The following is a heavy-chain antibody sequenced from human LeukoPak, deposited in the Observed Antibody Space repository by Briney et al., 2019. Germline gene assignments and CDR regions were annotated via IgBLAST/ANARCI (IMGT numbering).Heavy chain of an antibody. V-gene: IGHV3-74*01. D-gene: IGHD6-13*01. J-gene: IGHJ3*02. Sequence: GRSLRLSCAASGFTFSSYWMHWVRQAPGKGLVWVSRIKSDGSSTTYADSVKGRFTISRDNAKNTLYLQMNSLRVEDTAVYYCARRAAALDAFDIWGQGTMVTVSS. CDR2: IKSDGSST. CDR1: GFTFSSYW. CDR3: ARRAAALDAFDI.